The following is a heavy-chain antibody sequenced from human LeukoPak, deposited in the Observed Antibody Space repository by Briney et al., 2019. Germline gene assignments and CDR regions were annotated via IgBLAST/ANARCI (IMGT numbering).Heavy chain of an antibody. V-gene: IGHV3-23*01. CDR1: GFTFSSYA. Sequence: GGPLRLSCAASGFTFSSYAMSWVRQAPGKGLEWVSAISGSGGSTYYADSVKGRFTISRDNSKNTLYLQMNSLRAEDTAVYYCAKLSSYCGGDCRYYFDYWGQGTLVTVSS. J-gene: IGHJ4*02. D-gene: IGHD2-21*02. CDR2: ISGSGGST. CDR3: AKLSSYCGGDCRYYFDY.